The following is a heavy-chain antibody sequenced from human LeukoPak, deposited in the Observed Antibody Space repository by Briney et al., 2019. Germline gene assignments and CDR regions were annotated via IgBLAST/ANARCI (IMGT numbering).Heavy chain of an antibody. V-gene: IGHV3-23*01. CDR2: ISGSAGST. D-gene: IGHD3-22*01. CDR1: GFTFSSYA. J-gene: IGHJ4*02. CDR3: AKAEYYYDSTGYRPQYYFDY. Sequence: GGSLRLSCAASGFTFSSYAMNWVRQALGKGLEWVSAISGSAGSTYYADSVKGRFTISRDNSKNTLYLQMNSLRAEDTAVYYCAKAEYYYDSTGYRPQYYFDYWGQGTLVTVSS.